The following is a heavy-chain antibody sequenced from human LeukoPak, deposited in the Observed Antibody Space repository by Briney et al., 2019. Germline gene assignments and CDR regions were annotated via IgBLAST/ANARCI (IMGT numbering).Heavy chain of an antibody. Sequence: GASVKVSCKASGYTFTGYYMHWVRQAPGQGLEWMGWINPNSGGTNYAQKFQGRVTMTRDTSISTAYMELSRLRSDDTAVYYCAREPLRRYSYGYRRGGELDYWGQGTLVTVSS. V-gene: IGHV1-2*02. CDR2: INPNSGGT. CDR1: GYTFTGYY. J-gene: IGHJ4*02. D-gene: IGHD5-18*01. CDR3: AREPLRRYSYGYRRGGELDY.